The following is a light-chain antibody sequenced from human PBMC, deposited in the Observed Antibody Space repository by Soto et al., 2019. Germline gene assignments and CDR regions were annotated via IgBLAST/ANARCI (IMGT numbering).Light chain of an antibody. CDR1: QGISSY. V-gene: IGKV1-8*01. Sequence: AIRMTQSPSSLSASTGDRVTITCRASQGISSYLAWYQQKPGKAPKLLIYGASSLESGVPSRFSGSGSGTEFTLTISSPQPDDFATYYCQQHKTYWTFGQGTKVDIK. CDR2: GAS. CDR3: QQHKTYWT. J-gene: IGKJ1*01.